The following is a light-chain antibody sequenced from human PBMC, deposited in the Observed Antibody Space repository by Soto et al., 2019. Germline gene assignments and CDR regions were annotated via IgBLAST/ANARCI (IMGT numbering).Light chain of an antibody. CDR1: QSISSN. V-gene: IGKV1-39*01. Sequence: DIQMTQSPSSLSASVGDRVTVTCRASQSISSNLSWYQQKPGKAPKLLIYAASSLQSGVPPRFSGSGSATDFTLTISRLQPEDFATYYCLQTYSTWTFGQGTKVEIK. J-gene: IGKJ1*01. CDR2: AAS. CDR3: LQTYSTWT.